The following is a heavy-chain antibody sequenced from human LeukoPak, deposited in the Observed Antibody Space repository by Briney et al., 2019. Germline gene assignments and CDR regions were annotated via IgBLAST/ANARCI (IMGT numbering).Heavy chain of an antibody. D-gene: IGHD3-22*01. CDR3: ARETYYYDSSGYYYNWFDP. CDR1: GFTFRSYA. Sequence: GGSLRLSCAASGFTFRSYAMSWVRQAPGKGLEWVSAISGSGGSTYYADSVKGRFTISRDNSKNTLYLQMNSLRAEDTAVYYCARETYYYDSSGYYYNWFDPWGQGTLVTVSS. V-gene: IGHV3-23*01. CDR2: ISGSGGST. J-gene: IGHJ5*02.